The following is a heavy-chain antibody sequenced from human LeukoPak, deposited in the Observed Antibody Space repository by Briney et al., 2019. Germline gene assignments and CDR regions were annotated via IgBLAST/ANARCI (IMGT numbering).Heavy chain of an antibody. Sequence: GGSLRLSCAASGFTFDDYGMSWVRQAPGKGLEWVSGINWNGGSTGYADSVKGRFTISRDNAKSSLYLQMNSLRAEDTALYYCAGVGGRRPRRDYFDYWGQGTLVTVSS. CDR2: INWNGGST. D-gene: IGHD6-6*01. CDR3: AGVGGRRPRRDYFDY. CDR1: GFTFDDYG. J-gene: IGHJ4*02. V-gene: IGHV3-20*04.